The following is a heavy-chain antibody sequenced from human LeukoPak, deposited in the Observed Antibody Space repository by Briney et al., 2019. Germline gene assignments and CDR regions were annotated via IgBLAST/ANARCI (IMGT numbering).Heavy chain of an antibody. CDR2: IYYSGST. V-gene: IGHV4-61*01. CDR3: ARGKSNFDY. J-gene: IGHJ4*02. CDR1: GGSISSGPYY. Sequence: PSETLSLTCTVSGGSISSGPYYWGWIRQPPGKGLEWIGNIYYSGSTNYNPSLKSRVTISVDTSKNQFSLKLSSVTAADTAVYYCARGKSNFDYWGQGTLVTVSS.